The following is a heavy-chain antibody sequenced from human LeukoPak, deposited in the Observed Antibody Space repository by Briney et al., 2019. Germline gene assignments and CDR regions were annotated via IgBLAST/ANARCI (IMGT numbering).Heavy chain of an antibody. D-gene: IGHD5-18*01. CDR3: ARDLIGGYSYGYIFATH. Sequence: ASVKVSCKASGYTFTSHGISWVRQAPGQGLEWMGWISTYNGNTNYAQKLQGRVTMTTDTSTSTAYMELRSLRSDDTAVYYCARDLIGGYSYGYIFATHWGQGTLVTVSS. CDR1: GYTFTSHG. V-gene: IGHV1-18*01. J-gene: IGHJ4*02. CDR2: ISTYNGNT.